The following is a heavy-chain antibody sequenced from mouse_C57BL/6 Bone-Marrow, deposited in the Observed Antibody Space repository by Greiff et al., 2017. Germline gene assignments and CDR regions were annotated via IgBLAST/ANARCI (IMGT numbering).Heavy chain of an antibody. CDR1: GFTFSSYA. D-gene: IGHD2-4*01. V-gene: IGHV5-4*01. Sequence: DVKLVESGGGLVKPGGSLKLSCAASGFTFSSYAMSWVRQTPEKRLEWVATISDGGSYTYYPDNVKGRFTISRDNAKNNLYLHMSHLKSEDTAMYYCARERDYDYSYAMDYWGRGTSATVTA. J-gene: IGHJ4*01. CDR2: ISDGGSYT. CDR3: ARERDYDYSYAMDY.